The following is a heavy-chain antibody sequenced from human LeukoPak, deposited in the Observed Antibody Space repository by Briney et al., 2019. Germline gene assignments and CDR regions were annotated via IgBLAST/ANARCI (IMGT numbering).Heavy chain of an antibody. CDR3: ARSGYTSSYADY. Sequence: SETLSLTCTVSSGSISSGSYYWSWIRQPAGKGLEWIGRIHTSGSTNYNPSLKSRVTISLDTSKNQFSLKLSSVTAADTAVYFCARSGYTSSYADYWGQGILVTVSS. J-gene: IGHJ4*02. CDR2: IHTSGST. D-gene: IGHD5-18*01. CDR1: SGSISSGSYY. V-gene: IGHV4-61*02.